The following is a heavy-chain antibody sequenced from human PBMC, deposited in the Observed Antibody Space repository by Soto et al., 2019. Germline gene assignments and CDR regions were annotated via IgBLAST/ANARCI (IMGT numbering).Heavy chain of an antibody. CDR2: ISGSGGTT. J-gene: IGHJ6*02. CDR3: AKDSWAIFGVPAGEYYAMDV. CDR1: GFTFENYA. V-gene: IGHV3-23*01. D-gene: IGHD3-3*01. Sequence: EVQLLESGGAPVQSGGSLRLSCVASGFTFENYAMSWVRQAPWKGLEWVSAISGSGGTTYYSDSVKGRFTISRDNSKNTVYLQMNDLRVEDAAEYFCAKDSWAIFGVPAGEYYAMDVWGQGTTVTVSS.